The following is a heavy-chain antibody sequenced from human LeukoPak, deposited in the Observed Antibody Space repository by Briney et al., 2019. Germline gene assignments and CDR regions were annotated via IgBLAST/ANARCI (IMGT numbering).Heavy chain of an antibody. Sequence: SETLSLTCTVSGGSISSYHWSWIRQPPGKGLEWIGYIYYSGSTNYNPSLKSRVTISVDTSKNQFSLKLSSVTAADTAVYYCARRGYSYGKNYYMDVWGKGTTVTVSS. CDR3: ARRGYSYGKNYYMDV. CDR2: IYYSGST. J-gene: IGHJ6*03. V-gene: IGHV4-59*01. D-gene: IGHD5-18*01. CDR1: GGSISSYH.